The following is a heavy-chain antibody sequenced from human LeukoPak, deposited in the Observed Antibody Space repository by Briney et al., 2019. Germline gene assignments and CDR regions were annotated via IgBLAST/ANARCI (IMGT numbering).Heavy chain of an antibody. CDR1: GFTFSRSD. CDR3: ALNGS. V-gene: IGHV3-48*01. CDR2: IGKSDNTR. J-gene: IGHJ5*02. D-gene: IGHD6-25*01. Sequence: GGSLRLSCTFSGSGFTFSRSDLNWVRQAPGKGLEWVSYIGKSDNTRQYVDSVRGRFSISRDNAKNSLSLQVNSLRVEDTAVYYCALNGSWGQGTVVTVSS.